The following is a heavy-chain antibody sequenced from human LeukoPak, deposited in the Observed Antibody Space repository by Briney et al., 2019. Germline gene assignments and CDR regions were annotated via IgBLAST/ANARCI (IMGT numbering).Heavy chain of an antibody. Sequence: PGGSLRLSCAASGFTFNKYVVSWVRQAPGKGLEWDSDSVKGRFTISRDNSKNMLYLQMNSLRAEDTAVYYCAKVPNDYGDTPHWYFDLWGRGTLVTVSS. CDR1: GFTFNKYV. V-gene: IGHV3-23*01. CDR3: AKVPNDYGDTPHWYFDL. D-gene: IGHD4-17*01. J-gene: IGHJ2*01.